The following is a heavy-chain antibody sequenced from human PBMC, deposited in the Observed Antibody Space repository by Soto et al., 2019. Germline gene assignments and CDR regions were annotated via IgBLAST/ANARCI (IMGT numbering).Heavy chain of an antibody. V-gene: IGHV4-34*12. CDR2: IIHSGST. Sequence: QVQLQQWGAGLLKPSETLSLTCAVSGGSFSGYYWSWIRQPPGKGLEWIGEIIHSGSTNYNPSLKSRVTISVDTSKNQFSLKLNSMTAAYTAVYYCARSRAIDYWGQGTLVTVSS. CDR1: GGSFSGYY. CDR3: ARSRAIDY. J-gene: IGHJ4*02. D-gene: IGHD5-12*01.